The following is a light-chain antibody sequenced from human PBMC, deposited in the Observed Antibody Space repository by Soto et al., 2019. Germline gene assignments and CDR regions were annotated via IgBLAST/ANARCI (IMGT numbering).Light chain of an antibody. Sequence: DIQMTQSPSSLSASVGDRVTITCRASQRFSSYLNWYQQKPGKAPKLLIYGVSSLQRGVPSRFSGSGSRTDFTLTISSLQPEDFATYYCQQSDSLPFTFGPGTIVDI. V-gene: IGKV1-39*01. J-gene: IGKJ3*01. CDR3: QQSDSLPFT. CDR2: GVS. CDR1: QRFSSY.